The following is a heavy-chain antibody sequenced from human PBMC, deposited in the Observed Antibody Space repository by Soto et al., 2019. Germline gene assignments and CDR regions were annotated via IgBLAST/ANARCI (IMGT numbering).Heavy chain of an antibody. Sequence: QVQLVQSGAEVKEPGDSVRVSCEGSGYTFTAYHIHWVRQAPGHGLEWMGWINPKFGDTTYAQDFQGRVSMTRDMSISTVYMELSRLTSDDTAIYYCARNMDYYYGRCSGNGHGVWGQGTTVTVFS. D-gene: IGHD3-10*02. V-gene: IGHV1-2*02. CDR3: ARNMDYYYGRCSGNGHGV. J-gene: IGHJ6*02. CDR1: GYTFTAYH. CDR2: INPKFGDT.